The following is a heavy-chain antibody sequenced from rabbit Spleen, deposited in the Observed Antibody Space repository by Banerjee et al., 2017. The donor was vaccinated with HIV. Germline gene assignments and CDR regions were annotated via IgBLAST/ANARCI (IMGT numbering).Heavy chain of an antibody. D-gene: IGHD6-1*01. CDR2: VSGYNGAI. J-gene: IGHJ3*01. CDR3: ARGQNPGDSYVYLL. Sequence: QSLEVAGGGLVQPGGSLTLSCTASGFIISGSYYMSWVRQAPGKGLEWIGCVSGYNGAIAYASWAKGRFTISKTSSTTVTLQMTSLTAADTATYFCARGQNPGDSYVYLLWGQGTLVTVS. CDR1: GFIISGSYY. V-gene: IGHV1S40*01.